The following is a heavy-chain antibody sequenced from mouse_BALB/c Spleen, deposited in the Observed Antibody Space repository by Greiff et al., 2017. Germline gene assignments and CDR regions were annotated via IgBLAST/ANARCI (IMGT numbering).Heavy chain of an antibody. CDR3: ARRNYGSSPYWYFDV. J-gene: IGHJ1*01. CDR1: GFTFSSFG. V-gene: IGHV5-17*02. Sequence: EVNVVESGGGLVQPGGSRKLSCAASGFTFSSFGMHWVRQAPEKGLEWVAYISSGSSTIYYADTVKGRFTISRDNPKNTLFLQMTSLRSEDMAMYYCARRNYGSSPYWYFDVWGAGTTVTVSS. D-gene: IGHD1-1*01. CDR2: ISSGSSTI.